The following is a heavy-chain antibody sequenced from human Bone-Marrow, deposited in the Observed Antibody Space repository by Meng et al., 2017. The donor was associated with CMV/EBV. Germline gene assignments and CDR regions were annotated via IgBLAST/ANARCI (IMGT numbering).Heavy chain of an antibody. V-gene: IGHV4-59*01. Sequence: GSLRLSCTVSGDSISGYYWSWIRQPPGKGPEWIAYIHYTGNPGRTKYNPSLKSRLTISVDTSKNQFSLKLNSVTAADTAVYYCARVSRTRGGDCSFDCWGQGTLVTVSS. D-gene: IGHD2-21*01. J-gene: IGHJ4*02. CDR2: IHYTGNPGRT. CDR3: ARVSRTRGGDCSFDC. CDR1: GDSISGYY.